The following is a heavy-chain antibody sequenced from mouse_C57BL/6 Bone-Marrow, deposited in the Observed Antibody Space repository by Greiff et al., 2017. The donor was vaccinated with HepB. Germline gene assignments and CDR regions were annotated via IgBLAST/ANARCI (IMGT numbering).Heavy chain of an antibody. V-gene: IGHV1-62-2*01. J-gene: IGHJ2*01. CDR2: FYPGSGSI. CDR3: AGHEAVYYYGSSPPYFDY. CDR1: GYTFTEYT. Sequence: QVQLKQSGAELVKPGASVKLSCKASGYTFTEYTIHWVKQRSGQGLEWIGWFYPGSGSIKYNEKFKDKATLTADKSSSTVYMELSRLTSKESAVYFCAGHEAVYYYGSSPPYFDYWGQGTTLTVSS. D-gene: IGHD1-1*01.